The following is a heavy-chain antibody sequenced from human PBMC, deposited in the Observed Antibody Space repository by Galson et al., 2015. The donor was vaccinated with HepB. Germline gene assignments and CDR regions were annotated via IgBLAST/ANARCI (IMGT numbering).Heavy chain of an antibody. Sequence: SLRLSCAASGFTFSGYEMNWVRQAPGKGLQWVSYITTVGSTMYYADSVKGRFTISRDNAKNSLYLQMNSLRAEDTAVYYCARGLNGSPYYYYGMDVWGQGTTVTVSS. D-gene: IGHD2-15*01. V-gene: IGHV3-48*03. CDR1: GFTFSGYE. CDR2: ITTVGSTM. CDR3: ARGLNGSPYYYYGMDV. J-gene: IGHJ6*02.